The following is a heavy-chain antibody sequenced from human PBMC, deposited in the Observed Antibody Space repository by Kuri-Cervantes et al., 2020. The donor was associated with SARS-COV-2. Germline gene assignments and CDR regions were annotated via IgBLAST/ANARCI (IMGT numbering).Heavy chain of an antibody. CDR1: GASISRSTYY. CDR3: ARQYGGFDY. J-gene: IGHJ4*02. D-gene: IGHD3-10*01. CDR2: IYHSGST. Sequence: SETLSLTCTVSGASISRSTYYWGWIRQPPGKRLEWIGSIYHSGSTYYNPSLKSRVTISVDTSKNQFSLKLSSVTAADTAVYYCARQYGGFDYWGQGTLVTVSS. V-gene: IGHV4-39*01.